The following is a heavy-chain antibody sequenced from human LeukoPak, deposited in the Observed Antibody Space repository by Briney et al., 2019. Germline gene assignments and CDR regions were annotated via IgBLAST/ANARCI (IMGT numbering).Heavy chain of an antibody. CDR2: INTDGRTA. Sequence: GGSLRLSCAASGFPFNNYWMYWVRQAPGKGLVWVSSINTDGRTARYAASVQGRFTISRDNAKNTLYLQMNSLSGDDTAVYYCARAGASGWYAAGWFDPWGQGSLVTVSS. D-gene: IGHD6-19*01. CDR1: GFPFNNYW. V-gene: IGHV3-74*01. CDR3: ARAGASGWYAAGWFDP. J-gene: IGHJ5*02.